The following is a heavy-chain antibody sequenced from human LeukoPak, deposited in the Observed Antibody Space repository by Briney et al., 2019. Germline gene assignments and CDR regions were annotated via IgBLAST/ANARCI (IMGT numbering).Heavy chain of an antibody. Sequence: GGSLRLSCAASGFTFSSYAMSWVRQAPGKGLEWVSGISGSGGTTYYADSVKGRFTTSRDNSKNTLYLQMNSLRAEDTAVYHCAKEVVPASSAAPCYYGMDVWGQGTTVTVSS. J-gene: IGHJ6*02. CDR1: GFTFSSYA. D-gene: IGHD2-2*01. CDR2: ISGSGGTT. CDR3: AKEVVPASSAAPCYYGMDV. V-gene: IGHV3-23*01.